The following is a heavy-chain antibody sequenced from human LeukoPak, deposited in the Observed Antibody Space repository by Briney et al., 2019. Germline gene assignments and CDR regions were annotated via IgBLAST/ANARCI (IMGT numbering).Heavy chain of an antibody. Sequence: SETLSLTCAVSGYSISSGYYWSWIRQPPGKGLEWIGEINHSGSTNYNTSLKSRVTISVDTSKNQFSLKLSSVTAADTALYYCARGVVAVTANDYYYYMDVWGKGTTVTVSS. J-gene: IGHJ6*03. CDR2: INHSGST. V-gene: IGHV4-34*01. CDR1: GYSISSGYY. D-gene: IGHD2-21*02. CDR3: ARGVVAVTANDYYYYMDV.